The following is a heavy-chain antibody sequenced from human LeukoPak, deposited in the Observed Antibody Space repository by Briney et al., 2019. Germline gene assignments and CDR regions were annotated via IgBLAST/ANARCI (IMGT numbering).Heavy chain of an antibody. CDR2: IYHSGST. V-gene: IGHV4-38-2*02. CDR1: GYSISSGYY. D-gene: IGHD7-27*01. CDR3: ATFRSGAFDI. J-gene: IGHJ3*02. Sequence: SETLSLTCTVSGYSISSGYYWGWIRQPPGKGLEWIGSIYHSGSTYYNPSLKSRVTISVDTSKNQFSLKLSSVTAADTAVYYCATFRSGAFDIWGQGTMVTVSS.